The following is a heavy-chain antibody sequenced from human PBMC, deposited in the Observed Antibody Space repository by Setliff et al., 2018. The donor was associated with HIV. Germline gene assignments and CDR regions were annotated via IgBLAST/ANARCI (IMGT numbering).Heavy chain of an antibody. Sequence: GGSLRLSCIASGFTFSSYEMNWVRQAPGKGLEWVAYISASGSTIYYTDSVKGRFTISRDNSRNTLYLQMNSLRAEDTAVYFCAKLGGSGSYSNAFDYWGQGTLVTV. CDR3: AKLGGSGSYSNAFDY. J-gene: IGHJ4*02. V-gene: IGHV3-48*03. D-gene: IGHD3-10*01. CDR1: GFTFSSYE. CDR2: ISASGSTI.